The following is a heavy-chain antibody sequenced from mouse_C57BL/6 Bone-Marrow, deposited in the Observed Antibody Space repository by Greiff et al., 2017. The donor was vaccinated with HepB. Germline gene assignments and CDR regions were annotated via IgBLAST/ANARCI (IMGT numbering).Heavy chain of an antibody. CDR1: GYSFTDYN. D-gene: IGHD2-4*01. J-gene: IGHJ1*03. CDR3: ARRGLRRGGWYFDV. Sequence: EVQLQQSGPELVKPGASVKISCKASGYSFTDYNMNWVKQSNGKSLEWIGVINPHYGTTSYNQKFKGKATLTVDQSSSTAYMPLNSLTSEDSAVYYCARRGLRRGGWYFDVWGTGTTVTVSS. V-gene: IGHV1-39*01. CDR2: INPHYGTT.